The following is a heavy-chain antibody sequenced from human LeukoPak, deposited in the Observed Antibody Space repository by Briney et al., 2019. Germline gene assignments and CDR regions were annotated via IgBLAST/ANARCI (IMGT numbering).Heavy chain of an antibody. V-gene: IGHV3-74*01. Sequence: PGGSLRLSCAASGFTFSSYWMHWVRQAPGKGLVWVSRINSDGGSTSYADSVKGRFTISRDNAKNTLYLQMNSLRAEDTAVYYCARDFVVVVAATPFYMDVWGKGTTVTVSS. CDR2: INSDGGST. J-gene: IGHJ6*03. D-gene: IGHD2-15*01. CDR1: GFTFSSYW. CDR3: ARDFVVVVAATPFYMDV.